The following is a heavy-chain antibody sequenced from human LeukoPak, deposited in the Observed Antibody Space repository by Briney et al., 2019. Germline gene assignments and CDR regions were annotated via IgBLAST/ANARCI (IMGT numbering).Heavy chain of an antibody. V-gene: IGHV1-18*01. CDR2: ISAYNGNT. D-gene: IGHD3-10*01. J-gene: IGHJ4*02. CDR3: ARDLDATGDYYGSGTFDY. Sequence: ASVKVSCKASGYTFTSYGISWVRQAPGQGLEWMGWISAYNGNTNYAQKLQGRVTMTTGTSTSTAYMELRSLRSDDTAVYYCARDLDATGDYYGSGTFDYWGQGTLVTVSS. CDR1: GYTFTSYG.